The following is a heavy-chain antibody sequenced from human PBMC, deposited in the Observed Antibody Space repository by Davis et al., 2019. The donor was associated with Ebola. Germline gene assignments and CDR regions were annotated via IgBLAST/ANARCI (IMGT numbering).Heavy chain of an antibody. V-gene: IGHV2-5*02. D-gene: IGHD3-10*01. CDR3: AHRLGRFGEWNFDY. CDR1: GFSLSTSGVG. J-gene: IGHJ4*02. Sequence: SGPTLVKPTETLTLTCTFSGFSLSTSGVGVGWLRQPPGKALEWLALIYWDDDKRYRPSLKSRLTITKDTSKNQVVLTMINMDPVDTATYYCAHRLGRFGEWNFDYWGLGTLVTVSS. CDR2: IYWDDDK.